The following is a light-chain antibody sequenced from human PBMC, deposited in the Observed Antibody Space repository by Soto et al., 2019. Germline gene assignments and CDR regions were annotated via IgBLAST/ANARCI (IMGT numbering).Light chain of an antibody. CDR2: KAS. CDR1: QSISSW. CDR3: QQYNSYAS. Sequence: DIQMTQSPSTLSASVGDRVTITCRASQSISSWLAWYQQKPGKAPKLLLYKASSLESVAPSRFSGSGSGTEFTLTISSLQPDDFATYYCQQYNSYASFGQGTKLEIK. V-gene: IGKV1-5*03. J-gene: IGKJ2*01.